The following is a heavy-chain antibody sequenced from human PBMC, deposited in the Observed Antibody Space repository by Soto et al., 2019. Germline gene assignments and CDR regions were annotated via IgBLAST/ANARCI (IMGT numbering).Heavy chain of an antibody. CDR3: ARDDFYDSSANDAFDF. D-gene: IGHD3-22*01. J-gene: IGHJ3*01. Sequence: GGSLRLSFATSGVTFVLYWMSLVRQAPASGREWVANIKHDGSDKYYVDSVKGRFTIYRDNAKNSVYLRMNRVRAEDTAVYYCARDDFYDSSANDAFDFWCQGTLVTV. V-gene: IGHV3-7*04. CDR1: GVTFVLYW. CDR2: IKHDGSDK.